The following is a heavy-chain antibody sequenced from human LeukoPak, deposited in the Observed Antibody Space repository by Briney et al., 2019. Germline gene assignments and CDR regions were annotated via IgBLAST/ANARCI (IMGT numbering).Heavy chain of an antibody. CDR2: INHSGST. CDR1: GGSFSGYY. J-gene: IGHJ3*02. Sequence: SETLSLTCAVYGGSFSGYYWSWIRQPPGKGLEWIGEINHSGSTNYNPSLKGRVTISVDTSKNQFSLKLSSVTAADTAVYYCARHIAPYYDILTGYYTRKLDAFDIWGQGTMVTVSS. V-gene: IGHV4-34*01. CDR3: ARHIAPYYDILTGYYTRKLDAFDI. D-gene: IGHD3-9*01.